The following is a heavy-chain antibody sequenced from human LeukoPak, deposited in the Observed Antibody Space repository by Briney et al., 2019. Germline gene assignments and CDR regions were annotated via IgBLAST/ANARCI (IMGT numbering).Heavy chain of an antibody. D-gene: IGHD3-10*01. J-gene: IGHJ6*02. CDR2: LYPGDSDT. V-gene: IGHV5-51*01. Sequence: GESLKISCKGSGYSFTSYWIGWVRQMPGKGLEWMGILYPGDSDTRYSPSFQGQVTISADKSISTAYLQWSSLKASDTAMYYCARLSYYGSGSYYYGMDVWGQGTTVTVSS. CDR1: GYSFTSYW. CDR3: ARLSYYGSGSYYYGMDV.